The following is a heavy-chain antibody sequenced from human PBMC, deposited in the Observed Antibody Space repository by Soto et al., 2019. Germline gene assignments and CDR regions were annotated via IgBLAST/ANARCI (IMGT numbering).Heavy chain of an antibody. J-gene: IGHJ6*02. CDR1: GFTFSSYV. CDR2: IWYDGSNK. D-gene: IGHD1-26*01. V-gene: IGHV3-33*01. CDR3: ARDLGSGSYNYYYGMDV. Sequence: GGSLRLSCAASGFTFSSYVMHWVRQSPGKGLEWVAVIWYDGSNKYYADSVKGRFTISRDNSKNTLYLQMNSLRAEDTAVYYCARDLGSGSYNYYYGMDVWGQGTTVTVSS.